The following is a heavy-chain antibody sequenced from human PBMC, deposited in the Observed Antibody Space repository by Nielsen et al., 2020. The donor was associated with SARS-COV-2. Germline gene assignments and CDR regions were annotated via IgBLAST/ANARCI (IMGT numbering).Heavy chain of an antibody. V-gene: IGHV3-23*01. CDR1: GFTFSNSA. D-gene: IGHD2-2*03. CDR3: AKDFHGSVADFFGN. Sequence: GGSLRLSCTASGFTFSNSAMSWVRQTSGKGLEWVSSISGSGDRTDYADSVKGRVIISRDNSKNTLHLQMNSLRAEDTALYFCAKDFHGSVADFFGNWGQGTLVTVSP. CDR2: ISGSGDRT. J-gene: IGHJ4*02.